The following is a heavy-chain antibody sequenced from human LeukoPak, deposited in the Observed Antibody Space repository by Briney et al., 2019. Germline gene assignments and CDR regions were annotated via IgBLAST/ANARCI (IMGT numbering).Heavy chain of an antibody. CDR3: ARDGGYSYGTAYYYYGMDV. CDR1: GFTFSSYA. J-gene: IGHJ6*02. CDR2: ISYDGSNK. V-gene: IGHV3-30*04. D-gene: IGHD5-18*01. Sequence: GGSLRLSCAASGFTFSSYAMHWVRQAPGKGLGWEAAISYDGSNKYYADSVKGRFTISRDNSKNTLYLQMNSLRAEDTAVYYCARDGGYSYGTAYYYYGMDVWGQGTTVSVPS.